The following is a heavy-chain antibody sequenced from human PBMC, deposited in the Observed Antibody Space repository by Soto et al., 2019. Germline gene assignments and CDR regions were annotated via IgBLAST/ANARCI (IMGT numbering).Heavy chain of an antibody. CDR3: VRADMWAFDF. D-gene: IGHD2-15*01. Sequence: EVQLVESGGGLVQPGGSRRVSCGASGFSFSNYAMNWVRQAPGKGLEWVSYISIGSGSIFYADSVKGRFTISRDDAKNSLYMRMNTLRDEDTAAYYCVRADMWAFDFWGQGTMVTVSS. CDR1: GFSFSNYA. CDR2: ISIGSGSI. V-gene: IGHV3-48*02. J-gene: IGHJ3*01.